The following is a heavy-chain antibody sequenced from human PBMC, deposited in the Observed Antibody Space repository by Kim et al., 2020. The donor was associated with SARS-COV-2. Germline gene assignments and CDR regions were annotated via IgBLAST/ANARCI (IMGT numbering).Heavy chain of an antibody. V-gene: IGHV5-10-1*01. CDR2: ST. Sequence: STNYSPSFQGHVTISADKSISTAYLQWSSLKASDTAMYYCARQVRSYEDYWGQGTLVTVSS. CDR3: ARQVRSYEDY. J-gene: IGHJ4*02. D-gene: IGHD3-16*01.